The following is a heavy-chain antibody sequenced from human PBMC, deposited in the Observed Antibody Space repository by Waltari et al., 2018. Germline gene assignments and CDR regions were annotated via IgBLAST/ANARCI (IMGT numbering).Heavy chain of an antibody. CDR3: ARDLGYCSGGSCLRGWFDP. D-gene: IGHD2-15*01. Sequence: QLQLQESGPGLVKPSDTLSLTCTVSGGSISSSSYYWGWIRQPPGKGLEWIGSIYYSGSTYYNPARKSRVTISVDTSKNQFSLKLSSVTAADTAVYYCARDLGYCSGGSCLRGWFDPWGQGTLVTVSS. CDR2: IYYSGST. CDR1: GGSISSSSYY. V-gene: IGHV4-39*02. J-gene: IGHJ5*02.